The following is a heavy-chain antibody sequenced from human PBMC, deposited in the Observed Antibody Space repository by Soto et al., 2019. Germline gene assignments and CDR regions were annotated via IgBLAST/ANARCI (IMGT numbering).Heavy chain of an antibody. J-gene: IGHJ5*02. V-gene: IGHV4-59*01. CDR2: IYYSGST. CDR1: GGSISSYY. D-gene: IGHD2-15*01. CDR3: ARGGYCSGGSCYWFDP. Sequence: SETLSLTCTVSGGSISSYYWSWIRQPPGKGLERIGYIYYSGSTNYNPSLKSRVTISVDTPKNQFSLKLSSVTAADTAVYYCARGGYCSGGSCYWFDPWGQGTLVTAPQ.